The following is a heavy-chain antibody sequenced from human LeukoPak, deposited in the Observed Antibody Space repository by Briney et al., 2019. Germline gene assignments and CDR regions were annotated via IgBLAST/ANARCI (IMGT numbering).Heavy chain of an antibody. CDR1: GFTVNNYY. CDR2: IYSGGDT. J-gene: IGHJ4*02. V-gene: IGHV3-53*01. D-gene: IGHD6-13*01. CDR3: ARDPTEAGHLFLDY. Sequence: GGSLRLSCAASGFTVNNYYMTWVRQAPGTGLEWVSVIYSGGDTYYADSVKGRFTISRDNSKNTLSLQMNSLRAEDTAVYYCARDPTEAGHLFLDYWGQGTLVTVSS.